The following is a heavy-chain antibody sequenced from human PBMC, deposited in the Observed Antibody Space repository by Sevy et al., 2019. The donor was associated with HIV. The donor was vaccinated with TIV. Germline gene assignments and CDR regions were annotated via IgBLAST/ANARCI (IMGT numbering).Heavy chain of an antibody. CDR3: AKRDYGDYVDYFDP. J-gene: IGHJ5*02. Sequence: SGTLSLTCTVSGGSVSSEFSYWNWGRQPPGKGLGYIWSISYGGTTSYNPSLKSRVNISLDTSKNHFSLKVNSVTAADTAIYYCAKRDYGDYVDYFDPWGQGTLVTVSS. CDR2: ISYGGTT. V-gene: IGHV4-61*03. D-gene: IGHD4-17*01. CDR1: GGSVSSEFSY.